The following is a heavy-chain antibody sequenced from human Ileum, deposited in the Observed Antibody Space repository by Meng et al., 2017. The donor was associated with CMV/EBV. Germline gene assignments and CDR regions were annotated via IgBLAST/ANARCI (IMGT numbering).Heavy chain of an antibody. CDR3: ARDRFDP. CDR1: GASLNDYY. J-gene: IGHJ5*02. CDR2: IFATGTT. V-gene: IGHV4-4*07. Sequence: QVQLQESGLGLVKPSETLSLTCTVSGASLNDYYWSWIRQPAGKGLEWIGRIFATGTTNYTPSLKSRVTMSVDTSKNQFSLKLTSVTAADTAVYFCARDRFDPWGQGALVTVSS.